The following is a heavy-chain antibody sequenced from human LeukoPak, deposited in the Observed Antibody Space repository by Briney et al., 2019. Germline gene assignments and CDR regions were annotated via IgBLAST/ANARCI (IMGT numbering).Heavy chain of an antibody. CDR2: IIPIFGTA. V-gene: IGHV1-69*01. Sequence: GSSVKVSCKASGGTFSSYAISWVRQAPGQGLEWMGGIIPIFGTANYAQKFQGRVTITADESTSTAYMELSSLRSEDTAVYYCARGGAARPGGAFNIWGQGTMVTVSS. CDR1: GGTFSSYA. J-gene: IGHJ3*02. CDR3: ARGGAARPGGAFNI. D-gene: IGHD6-6*01.